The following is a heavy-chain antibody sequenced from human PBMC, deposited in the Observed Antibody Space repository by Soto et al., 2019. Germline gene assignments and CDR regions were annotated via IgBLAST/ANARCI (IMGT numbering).Heavy chain of an antibody. J-gene: IGHJ4*02. Sequence: QVQLVESGGGVVQPGRSLRLSCAASGFTFSSYGMHWVRQAPGKGLEWVAVISYDGSNKYYADSVKGRFTISRDNSKNTPYLQMNSLRAEDTAVYYCANGWLRRGGSWYSSGWGGPLPSVLFDYWGQGTLVTVSS. CDR3: ANGWLRRGGSWYSSGWGGPLPSVLFDY. CDR1: GFTFSSYG. D-gene: IGHD6-19*01. CDR2: ISYDGSNK. V-gene: IGHV3-30*18.